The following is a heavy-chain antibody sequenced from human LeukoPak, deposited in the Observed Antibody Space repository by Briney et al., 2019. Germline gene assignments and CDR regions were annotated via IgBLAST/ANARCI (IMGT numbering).Heavy chain of an antibody. V-gene: IGHV1-2*02. D-gene: IGHD6-13*01. CDR1: GYTFTGYY. J-gene: IGHJ3*02. CDR2: INPNSGGT. Sequence: GASVKVSCKASGYTFTGYYMHWVRQAPGQGLEWMGWINPNSGGTNYAQKFQGRVTMTRDTSISTAYMELSRLRSDDAAVYYCARQPSWWNAFDIWGQGTMVTVSS. CDR3: ARQPSWWNAFDI.